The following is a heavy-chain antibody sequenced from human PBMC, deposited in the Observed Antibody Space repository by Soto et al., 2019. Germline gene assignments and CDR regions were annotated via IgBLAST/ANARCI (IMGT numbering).Heavy chain of an antibody. CDR2: IYYSGST. Sequence: SETLSLTCTVSGGSISSSSYYWGWIRQPPGKGLEWIGSIYYSGSTYYNPSLKSRVTISVDTSKNQFSLKLSSVTAADTAVYYYARRGSGYYVLDYYYYYGMDVWGQGTTVTVSS. V-gene: IGHV4-39*01. CDR3: ARRGSGYYVLDYYYYYGMDV. D-gene: IGHD3-22*01. J-gene: IGHJ6*02. CDR1: GGSISSSSYY.